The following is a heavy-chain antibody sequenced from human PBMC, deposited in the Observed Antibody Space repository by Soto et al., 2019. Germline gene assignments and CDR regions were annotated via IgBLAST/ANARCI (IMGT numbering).Heavy chain of an antibody. D-gene: IGHD6-6*01. V-gene: IGHV4-31*03. CDR2: IYYSGST. CDR3: ARETSIAALYYFDY. CDR1: GGSISSGGYY. J-gene: IGHJ4*02. Sequence: QVQLQESGPGLVKPSQTLSLTCTVSGGSISSGGYYWSWIRQHPGKGLEWIGYIYYSGSTYYNPSLKSRVTISVDTSKNQCSLKLSSVTAADTAVYYCARETSIAALYYFDYWGQGTLVTVSS.